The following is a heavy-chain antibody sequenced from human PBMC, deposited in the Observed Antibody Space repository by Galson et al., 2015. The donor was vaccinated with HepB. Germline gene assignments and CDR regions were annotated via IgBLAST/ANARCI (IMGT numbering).Heavy chain of an antibody. J-gene: IGHJ2*01. D-gene: IGHD2-15*01. CDR1: GYAFSNYW. V-gene: IGHV5-51*01. CDR3: ARRHGAFYSEAWYLDL. CDR2: IYPGDSDT. Sequence: QSGAEVKKPGESLTISCEGSGYAFSNYWIAWVRRMPGKGLEWMGVIYPGDSDTRYSPSFHGQVTFSVDKSINTAYLTWRSLKASDTTMYYCARRHGAFYSEAWYLDLWGRGTLVTVAS.